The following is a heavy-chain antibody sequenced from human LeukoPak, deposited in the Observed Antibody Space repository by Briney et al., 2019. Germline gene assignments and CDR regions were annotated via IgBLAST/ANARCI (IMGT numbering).Heavy chain of an antibody. J-gene: IGHJ4*02. Sequence: SETLSLTCAVYGGSFSGHYWTWIRQSPGKGLEWIGESTHSGSTNYNPSHKSRLTISVDTFKNQFSLKLTSVSAADTAVYHCARGRTGAAALDFWGPGTLVTVSS. CDR3: ARGRTGAAALDF. D-gene: IGHD6-25*01. CDR2: STHSGST. CDR1: GGSFSGHY. V-gene: IGHV4-34*01.